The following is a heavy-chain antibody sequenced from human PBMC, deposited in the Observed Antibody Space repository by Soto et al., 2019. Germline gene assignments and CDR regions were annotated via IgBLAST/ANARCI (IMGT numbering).Heavy chain of an antibody. J-gene: IGHJ6*02. CDR2: IYYSGST. D-gene: IGHD3-22*01. V-gene: IGHV4-39*01. Sequence: SETMSLTCTVSGGSISSSSYYWGWIRQPPGKGLEWIGSIYYSGSTYDNPSLKSRVTISVDTSKNQFSLKLSSVTAADTAVYYCARRLYYDSSGFEGGGMDVWGQGTTVT. CDR3: ARRLYYDSSGFEGGGMDV. CDR1: GGSISSSSYY.